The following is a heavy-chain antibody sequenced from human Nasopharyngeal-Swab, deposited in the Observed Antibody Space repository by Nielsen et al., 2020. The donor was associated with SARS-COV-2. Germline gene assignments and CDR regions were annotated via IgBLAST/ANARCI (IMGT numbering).Heavy chain of an antibody. Sequence: WIRQPPGKGLEWIGRIYTSGSTNYNPSLKSRVTMSVDTSKNQFPLKLSSVTAADTAVYYCARDPYAYSSSWYDDSGYFDYWGQGTLVTVSS. CDR3: ARDPYAYSSSWYDDSGYFDY. V-gene: IGHV4-4*07. J-gene: IGHJ4*02. CDR2: IYTSGST. D-gene: IGHD6-13*01.